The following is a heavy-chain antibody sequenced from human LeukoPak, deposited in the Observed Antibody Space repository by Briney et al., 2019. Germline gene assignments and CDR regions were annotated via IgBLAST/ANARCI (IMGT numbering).Heavy chain of an antibody. Sequence: GASVKVSCKASGYTFTGYYMHWVRQAPGQGLEWMGWINPNSGGTNYAQKFQGRVTMTRDTSISTAYMELSRLRSDDTAVYYCARVQRHPHWDIVLMAAPSGPGLGAFDIWGQGTMVTVSS. J-gene: IGHJ3*02. D-gene: IGHD2-8*01. CDR2: INPNSGGT. CDR1: GYTFTGYY. CDR3: ARVQRHPHWDIVLMAAPSGPGLGAFDI. V-gene: IGHV1-2*02.